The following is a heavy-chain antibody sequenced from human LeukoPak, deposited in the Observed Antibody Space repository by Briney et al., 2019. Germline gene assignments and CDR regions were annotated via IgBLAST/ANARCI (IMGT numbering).Heavy chain of an antibody. Sequence: GGSLRLSCAASGFTFSSYWMSWVRQAPGKGLEWVANIKQDGSEKYYVDSVKGRFTISRDNAKNSLYLQMNSLRAEDTAVYYWGGDRVATINSCFAYWGQGTLVTVSS. D-gene: IGHD5-12*01. CDR2: IKQDGSEK. V-gene: IGHV3-7*04. CDR1: GFTFSSYW. J-gene: IGHJ4*02. CDR3: GGDRVATINSCFAY.